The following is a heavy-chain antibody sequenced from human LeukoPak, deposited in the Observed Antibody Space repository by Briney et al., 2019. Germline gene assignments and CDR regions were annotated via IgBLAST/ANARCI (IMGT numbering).Heavy chain of an antibody. CDR1: GFTFSSYS. V-gene: IGHV3-21*01. Sequence: GGSLRLSCAASGFTFSSYSMNWVRQAPGKGLEWVSSISSSSSYIYYADSVKGRFTISRDNAKNSLYLQMNSLRAEDTAVYYCARGFVDYGSGSDWFDPWGQGTLVTVSS. CDR3: ARGFVDYGSGSDWFDP. D-gene: IGHD3-10*01. CDR2: ISSSSSYI. J-gene: IGHJ5*02.